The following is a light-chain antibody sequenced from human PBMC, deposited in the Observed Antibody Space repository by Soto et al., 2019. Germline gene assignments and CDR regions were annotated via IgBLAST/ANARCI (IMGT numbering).Light chain of an antibody. CDR1: NSDIGDWNY. V-gene: IGLV1-51*01. CDR2: DSN. Sequence: QSVLTQPASVSGSPGQSITISCTGANSDIGDWNYVSWYQQSPGKAPKLIIYDSNKRPSGIPERFSASKSGTSATLGITGLQTGDEADYYCGVWDGSLRLYVFGTGTKLTVL. J-gene: IGLJ1*01. CDR3: GVWDGSLRLYV.